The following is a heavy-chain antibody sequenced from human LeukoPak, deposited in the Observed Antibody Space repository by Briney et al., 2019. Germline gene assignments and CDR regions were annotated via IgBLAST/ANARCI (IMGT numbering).Heavy chain of an antibody. CDR3: ARALIAAAIDY. Sequence: ASVKVSCKASGYTFTGYYMHWVRQAPGQGLEWMGWISAYNGNTNYAQKLQGRVTMTTDTSTSTAYMELRSLRSDDTAVYYCARALIAAAIDYWGQGTLVTVSS. V-gene: IGHV1-18*04. CDR2: ISAYNGNT. D-gene: IGHD6-13*01. CDR1: GYTFTGYY. J-gene: IGHJ4*02.